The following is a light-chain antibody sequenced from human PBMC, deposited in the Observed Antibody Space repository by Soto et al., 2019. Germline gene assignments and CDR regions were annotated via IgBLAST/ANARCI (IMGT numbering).Light chain of an antibody. CDR3: QQCDGTSWT. CDR2: GAS. CDR1: QSVSNNY. V-gene: IGKV3-20*01. J-gene: IGKJ1*01. Sequence: EIVLTQSPGTLSLSPGERATLSYRASQSVSNNYLAWYQQKPGQAPRLLIYGASNRATGIPDRFSGSGSGTDFTLTISRLEPEDFAVYYCQQCDGTSWTFGQGTKVDIK.